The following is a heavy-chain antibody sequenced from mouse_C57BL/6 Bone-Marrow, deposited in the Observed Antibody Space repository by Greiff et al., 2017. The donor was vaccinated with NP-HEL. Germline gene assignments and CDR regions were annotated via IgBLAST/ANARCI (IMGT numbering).Heavy chain of an antibody. CDR1: GYTFTDYY. J-gene: IGHJ3*01. CDR2: INPYNGGT. CDR3: ARGDYAFAY. V-gene: IGHV1-19*01. D-gene: IGHD1-1*02. Sequence: DVQLQESGPVLVKPGASVKMSCKASGYTFTDYYMNWVKQSHGKSLEWIGVINPYNGGTSYNQKFKGKATLTVDKSSSTAYMELNSLTSEDSAVYYCARGDYAFAYWGQGTLVTVSA.